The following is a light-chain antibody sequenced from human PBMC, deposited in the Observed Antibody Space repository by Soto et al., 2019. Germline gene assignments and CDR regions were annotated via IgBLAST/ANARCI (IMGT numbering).Light chain of an antibody. CDR2: DAS. J-gene: IGKJ1*01. V-gene: IGKV1-5*01. Sequence: EIQMTQSPSTLSAYVGDRVTITCRASQSISSWLAWYQQKPGKAPKLLIYDASSLESGVPSRFSGSGSGTEFTLTISSLQPDDFATYYCQQYNSYPWTFGQGSKVAI. CDR3: QQYNSYPWT. CDR1: QSISSW.